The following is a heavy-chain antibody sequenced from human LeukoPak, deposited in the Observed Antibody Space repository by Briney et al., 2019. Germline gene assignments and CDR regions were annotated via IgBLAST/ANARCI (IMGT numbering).Heavy chain of an antibody. J-gene: IGHJ4*02. CDR3: ARGPSYGGNSGKLDY. Sequence: PSETLSLTCAVYGGSFSGYYWSWIRQPPGKGLEWIGEINHSGSTNYNPSLKSRVTISVDTSKNQFSLKLSSVTAADTAVYSCARGPSYGGNSGKLDYWGQGTLVTVSS. D-gene: IGHD4-23*01. CDR1: GGSFSGYY. CDR2: INHSGST. V-gene: IGHV4-34*01.